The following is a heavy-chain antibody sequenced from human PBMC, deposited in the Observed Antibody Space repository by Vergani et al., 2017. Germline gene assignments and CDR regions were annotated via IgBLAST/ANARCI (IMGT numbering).Heavy chain of an antibody. J-gene: IGHJ6*03. D-gene: IGHD3-3*01. CDR3: ARERTIFGVVAMYYYYHMDV. Sequence: QVQLQESGPRLVKPSQTLSLTCTVSGRPLSTGDYYWSWIRQPAGKGLEWIGSFSTSGSANYNPSLKSRVTMSVDRSKNEFSLRLSSVTAADTAVYYCARERTIFGVVAMYYYYHMDVWGKGTTVTVSS. CDR2: FSTSGSA. CDR1: GRPLSTGDYY. V-gene: IGHV4-61*02.